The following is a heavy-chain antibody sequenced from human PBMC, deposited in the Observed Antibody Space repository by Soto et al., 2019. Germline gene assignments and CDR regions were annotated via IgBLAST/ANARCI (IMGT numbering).Heavy chain of an antibody. CDR3: ANQWELQFDY. J-gene: IGHJ4*02. D-gene: IGHD1-26*01. V-gene: IGHV3-30*18. CDR2: ISYDGSNK. Sequence: QVQLVESGGGVVQPGRSLRLSCAASGFTFSSYGMHWVRQAPGKGLGWVAVISYDGSNKDYADSVKGRFTISRDNSKNTLYLKMNSLRAEDTAVYYCANQWELQFDYWGQGTLVTVSS. CDR1: GFTFSSYG.